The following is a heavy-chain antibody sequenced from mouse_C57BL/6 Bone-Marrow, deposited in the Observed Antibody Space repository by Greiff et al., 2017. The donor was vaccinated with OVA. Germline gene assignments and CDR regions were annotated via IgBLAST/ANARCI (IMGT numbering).Heavy chain of an antibody. D-gene: IGHD1-1*01. V-gene: IGHV1-69*01. J-gene: IGHJ1*03. CDR2: IDPSDSYT. CDR1: GYTFTSYW. Sequence: QVQLKQPGAELVMPGASVKLSCKASGYTFTSYWMHWVKQRPGQGLEWIGEIDPSDSYTNYNQKFKGKSTLTVDKSSSTAYMQLSSLTSEDSAVYDCARRGYYGSSYVYFDVWGTGTTVTVSS. CDR3: ARRGYYGSSYVYFDV.